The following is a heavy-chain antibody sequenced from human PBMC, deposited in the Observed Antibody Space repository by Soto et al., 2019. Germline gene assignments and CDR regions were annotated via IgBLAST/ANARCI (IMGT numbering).Heavy chain of an antibody. V-gene: IGHV1-3*01. J-gene: IGHJ5*02. D-gene: IGHD3-22*01. CDR3: ARDEGVDYYDSSGYPAFDP. CDR2: INAGNGNT. CDR1: GYTFTSYA. Sequence: ASVKVSCKASGYTFTSYAMHWVRQAPGQGLEWMGWINAGNGNTKYSQKFQGRVTITRDTSASTAYMELSSLRSEDTAVYYCARDEGVDYYDSSGYPAFDPWGQAPLVTDPS.